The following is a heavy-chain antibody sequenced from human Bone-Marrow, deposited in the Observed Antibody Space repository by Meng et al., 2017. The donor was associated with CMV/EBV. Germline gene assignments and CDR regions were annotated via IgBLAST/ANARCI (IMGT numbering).Heavy chain of an antibody. V-gene: IGHV1-2*02. J-gene: IGHJ5*02. CDR3: AREHKVRPYQLLRGWFDP. D-gene: IGHD2-2*01. Sequence: ASVKVSCKASGYTFTGYYMHWVRQAPGQGLEWMGWINPNSGGTNYAQKFQGRVTMTRDTSISTAYMELSRLRSDDTAVYYCAREHKVRPYQLLRGWFDPWGQGTRVTVSS. CDR1: GYTFTGYY. CDR2: INPNSGGT.